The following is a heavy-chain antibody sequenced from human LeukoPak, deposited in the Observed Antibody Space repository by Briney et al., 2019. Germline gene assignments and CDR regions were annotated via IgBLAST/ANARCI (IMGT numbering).Heavy chain of an antibody. CDR1: GFTFSSYA. J-gene: IGHJ4*02. CDR3: AKGYDLWSGYSDF. Sequence: GRSLRLSCAASGFTFSSYAMHWVRQAPGKGLEWVAVISYDGSNQYYADSVKGRFTISRDNSKSTLYLQMNSLRPEDTAEYYCAKGYDLWSGYSDFWGQGTLVTVSS. V-gene: IGHV3-30*04. CDR2: ISYDGSNQ. D-gene: IGHD3-3*01.